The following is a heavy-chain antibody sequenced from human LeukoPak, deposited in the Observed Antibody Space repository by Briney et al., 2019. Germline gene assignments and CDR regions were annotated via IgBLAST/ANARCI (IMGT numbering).Heavy chain of an antibody. CDR3: LRGDRRDY. J-gene: IGHJ4*02. Sequence: GGSLRLSCAASEFSVGSNYMTWVRQAPGKGLEWVSSIDSSGGYTFYADSVKGRFIISRDNAKNSLYLQMNSLRVEDTAVYYCLRGDRRDYWGQGTLVTVSS. CDR2: IDSSGGYT. CDR1: EFSVGSNY. V-gene: IGHV3-21*06.